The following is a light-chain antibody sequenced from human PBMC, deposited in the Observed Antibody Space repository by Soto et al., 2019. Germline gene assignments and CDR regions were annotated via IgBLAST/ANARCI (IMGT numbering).Light chain of an antibody. J-gene: IGKJ3*01. CDR2: AAS. V-gene: IGKV1-27*01. CDR1: QSIANH. Sequence: IQMTQSPSSLSASVGDRVTITCRASQSIANHLAWYQQKPGKAPELLIYAASTLQSGIPSRFSGSASGTDFTLTISSLQPEDVATYYCQKYNSAPLTFGPGTRVDI. CDR3: QKYNSAPLT.